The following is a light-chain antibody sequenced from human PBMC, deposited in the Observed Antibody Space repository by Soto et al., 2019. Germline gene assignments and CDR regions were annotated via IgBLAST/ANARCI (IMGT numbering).Light chain of an antibody. V-gene: IGLV7-43*01. J-gene: IGLJ3*02. CDR1: TGTVTSGFY. Sequence: QAVVTQEPSLTVSPGGTVTLTCASRTGTVTSGFYPNWFQQKPGQAPWALIYGTSNKHSWTPARFSVSLLGGKAALTLSGVHPGDEAEHYCLFYKGGAWEFREGTKLTVL. CDR2: GTS. CDR3: LFYKGGAWE.